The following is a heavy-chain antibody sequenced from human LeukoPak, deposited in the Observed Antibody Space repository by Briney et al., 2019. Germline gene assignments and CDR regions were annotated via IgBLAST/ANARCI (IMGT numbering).Heavy chain of an antibody. D-gene: IGHD6-13*01. CDR1: GFTFSSYG. J-gene: IGHJ3*02. CDR2: MSGSDGST. CDR3: AKDRSIAAGDDAFDI. V-gene: IGHV3-23*01. Sequence: GGSLRLSCAASGFTFSSYGMSWVRQAPGKGLEWVSSMSGSDGSTYYADSVKGRFTISRDNSKNTLYLQMNSLRAEDTAVYYCAKDRSIAAGDDAFDIWGQGTMVTVSS.